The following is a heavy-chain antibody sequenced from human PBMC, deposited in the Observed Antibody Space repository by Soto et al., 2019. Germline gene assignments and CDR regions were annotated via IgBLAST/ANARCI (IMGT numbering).Heavy chain of an antibody. V-gene: IGHV1-18*01. CDR1: GYTFTSYG. CDR3: ARDGLRFLEWLLTVDI. Sequence: ASVKVSCKASGYTFTSYGISWVRQAPGQGLEWMGWINAYNGNTNYAQKLQGRVTMTTDTSTSAAYMELRSLRSEDTAVYYCARDGLRFLEWLLTVDIWGQGTMVTVSS. D-gene: IGHD3-3*01. J-gene: IGHJ3*02. CDR2: INAYNGNT.